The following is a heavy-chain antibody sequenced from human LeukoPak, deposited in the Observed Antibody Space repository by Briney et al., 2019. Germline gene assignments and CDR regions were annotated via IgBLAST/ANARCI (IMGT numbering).Heavy chain of an antibody. Sequence: ASVKVSCKVSGYTLTELSMHWVRQAPGKGLEWMGGFDPEDGETIYAQKFQGRVTMTEDTSTDTAYMELSSLRSEDTAVYYCATSMGNVLLWFGEFLYYGMDVWGKGTTVTVSS. CDR1: GYTLTELS. D-gene: IGHD3-10*01. CDR3: ATSMGNVLLWFGEFLYYGMDV. J-gene: IGHJ6*04. CDR2: FDPEDGET. V-gene: IGHV1-24*01.